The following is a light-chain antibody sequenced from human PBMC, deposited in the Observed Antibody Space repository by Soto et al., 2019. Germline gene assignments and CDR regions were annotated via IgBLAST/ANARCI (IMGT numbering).Light chain of an antibody. Sequence: EIVLTQSPGTLYLSPGERATLSCRASQSVSSSYLAWYQQKPGQAPRLLIYGASSRATGTPDRFSGSGSGTDFTLTIRSLEPDDFAVYYCQRYGSSPRTFGQGTKVEIK. V-gene: IGKV3-20*01. CDR3: QRYGSSPRT. CDR1: QSVSSSY. CDR2: GAS. J-gene: IGKJ1*01.